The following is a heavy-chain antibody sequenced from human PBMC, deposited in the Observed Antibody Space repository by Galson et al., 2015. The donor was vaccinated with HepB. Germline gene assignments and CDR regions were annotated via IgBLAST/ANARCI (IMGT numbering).Heavy chain of an antibody. CDR2: ISGFTGNS. D-gene: IGHD3-10*01. J-gene: IGHJ3*01. Sequence: SVKVSCKASGYNFRSYGMHWLRQAPGQGLEWMGWISGFTGNSDSVQKIQGRVTMTTDTSTNTAVMELRRLRSDDSAVYYCARGGAVRGTDAFDVWGQGTKVIVSS. CDR1: GYNFRSYG. CDR3: ARGGAVRGTDAFDV. V-gene: IGHV1-18*01.